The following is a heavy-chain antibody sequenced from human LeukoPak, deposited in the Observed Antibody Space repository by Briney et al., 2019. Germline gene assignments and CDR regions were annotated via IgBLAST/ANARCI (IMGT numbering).Heavy chain of an antibody. D-gene: IGHD4-17*01. CDR1: GGSISSYY. CDR3: ARAHGDYVGPDY. Sequence: SETLSLTCTVSGGSISSYYWSWIRQPPGKGLEWIGYIYYSGSTNYNPSLKSRVTISVDTSKNQFSLKLSSVTAADTAVYYCARAHGDYVGPDYWGQGTLVTVSS. CDR2: IYYSGST. J-gene: IGHJ4*02. V-gene: IGHV4-59*01.